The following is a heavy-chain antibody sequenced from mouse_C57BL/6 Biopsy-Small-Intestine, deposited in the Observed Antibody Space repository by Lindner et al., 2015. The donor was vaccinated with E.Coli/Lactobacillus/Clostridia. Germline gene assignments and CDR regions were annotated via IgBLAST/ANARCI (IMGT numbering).Heavy chain of an antibody. D-gene: IGHD3-3*01. CDR2: FSPGGTGT. Sequence: SVKVSCKASGYTFTSYYIHWVRQAPGQGLEWMGIFSPGGTGTRYAQKFQGRITMTRDTSTSTVFMELSSLTSDDTAVYYCARSHQKGLEHWGQGTLVTVAS. J-gene: IGHJ4*01. CDR3: ARSHQKGLEH. CDR1: GYTFTSYY. V-gene: IGHV1S61*01.